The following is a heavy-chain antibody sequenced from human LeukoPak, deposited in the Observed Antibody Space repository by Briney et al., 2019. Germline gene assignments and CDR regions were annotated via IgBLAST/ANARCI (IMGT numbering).Heavy chain of an antibody. V-gene: IGHV1-2*02. D-gene: IGHD3-10*01. CDR2: INPNSGGT. Sequence: ASVKVSCKAAGYTLTGYYLHWVRQAPGQGLEWMGWINPNSGGTNYAQKFQGRVTMTRDTSISTAYMELSRLRSDDTAVYYCARDWGVGNQYNWFDPWGQGTLVTVSS. J-gene: IGHJ5*02. CDR1: GYTLTGYY. CDR3: ARDWGVGNQYNWFDP.